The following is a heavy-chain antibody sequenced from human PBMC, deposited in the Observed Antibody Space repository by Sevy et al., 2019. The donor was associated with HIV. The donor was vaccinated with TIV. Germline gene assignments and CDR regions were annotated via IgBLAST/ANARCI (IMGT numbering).Heavy chain of an antibody. V-gene: IGHV3-49*03. J-gene: IGHJ4*02. CDR1: GFTFDDYP. CDR3: ARGLATADTPEYYFDY. CDR2: ITRNSYEAYGGTT. D-gene: IGHD5-12*01. Sequence: GGSLRLSCTTSGFTFDDYPMSWFRQAPGKGLEWVAFITRNSYEAYGGTTEYAASVKGRFIISRDDSKSIAYLQMNSLKSEDMAVYYCARGLATADTPEYYFDYWGQGTLVTVSS.